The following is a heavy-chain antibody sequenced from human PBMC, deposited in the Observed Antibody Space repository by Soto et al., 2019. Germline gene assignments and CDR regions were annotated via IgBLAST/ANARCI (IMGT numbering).Heavy chain of an antibody. CDR3: ATDLSCGYEGYFDY. D-gene: IGHD5-18*01. Sequence: ASVKVSCKASGYIFTSYYIHWVRQAPGQGLEWMALINPSGGTTNYAQKFQGRVTMTRDTSTSTVYMELSSLRSEDTAVYYCATDLSCGYEGYFDYWGQGTLVTVSS. CDR2: INPSGGTT. CDR1: GYIFTSYY. V-gene: IGHV1-46*01. J-gene: IGHJ4*02.